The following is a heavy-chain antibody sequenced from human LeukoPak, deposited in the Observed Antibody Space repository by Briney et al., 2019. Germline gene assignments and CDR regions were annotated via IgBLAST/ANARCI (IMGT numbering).Heavy chain of an antibody. Sequence: ETLSLTCTVSGGSISSSSYYWGWIRQPPGKGLEWIGSIYYSGSTYYNPSLKSRVTISVDTSKNQFSLKLSSVTAADTAVYYCARGYSPYLKTTGNDYWGQGTLVTVSS. CDR2: IYYSGST. J-gene: IGHJ4*02. CDR3: ARGYSPYLKTTGNDY. CDR1: GGSISSSSYY. V-gene: IGHV4-39*01. D-gene: IGHD1-1*01.